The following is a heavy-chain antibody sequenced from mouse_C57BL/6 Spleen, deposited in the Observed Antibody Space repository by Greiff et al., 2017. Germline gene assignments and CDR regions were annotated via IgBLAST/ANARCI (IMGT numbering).Heavy chain of an antibody. CDR3: ARGTTVVATDY. J-gene: IGHJ2*01. CDR1: GYTFTSYW. Sequence: VQLQPPGAELVKPGASVKLSCKASGYTFTSYWMHWVKQRPGQGLEWIGMIHPNSGSTNYNEKFKSKATLTVDKSSSTAYMQLSSLTSEDSAVYYCARGTTVVATDYWGQGTTLTVSS. V-gene: IGHV1-64*01. D-gene: IGHD1-1*01. CDR2: IHPNSGST.